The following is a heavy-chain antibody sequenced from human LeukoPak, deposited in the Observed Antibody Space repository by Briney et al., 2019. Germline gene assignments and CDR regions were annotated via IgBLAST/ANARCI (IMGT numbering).Heavy chain of an antibody. V-gene: IGHV1-8*01. D-gene: IGHD3-3*01. CDR2: MNPNSGNT. CDR1: GYTFTSYD. Sequence: ASVKVSCKASGYTFTSYDINWVRQATGQGLERMGWMNPNSGNTGYAQKFQGRVTMTRNTSISTAYMELSSLRSEDTAVYYCARGRVRFLEWLLAYWGQGTLVTVSS. CDR3: ARGRVRFLEWLLAY. J-gene: IGHJ4*02.